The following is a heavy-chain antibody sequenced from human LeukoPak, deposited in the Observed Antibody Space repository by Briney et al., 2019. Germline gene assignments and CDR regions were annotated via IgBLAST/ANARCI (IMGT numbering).Heavy chain of an antibody. CDR3: ACTYYQPGGRPASFDY. Sequence: PSETLSLTCAVYGGSFSGYYWSWIRHPPGKGLEWIGEINHSESTNYNPSLKSRVTISVDTSKNQFSLKLSSVTAADTAVYYCACTYYQPGGRPASFDYWGQGTLVTVSS. V-gene: IGHV4-34*01. CDR2: INHSEST. CDR1: GGSFSGYY. J-gene: IGHJ4*02. D-gene: IGHD3-10*01.